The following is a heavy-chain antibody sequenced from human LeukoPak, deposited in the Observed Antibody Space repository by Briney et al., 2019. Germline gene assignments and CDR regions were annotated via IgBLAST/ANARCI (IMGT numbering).Heavy chain of an antibody. Sequence: SETLSLTCTVSGGSISSYYWSWIRQPAGKGLEWIGRIYTSGSTNYNPSLKSRATMSVDTSKNQFSLKLSSVTAADTAVYYCARELKVDTIAGNYYYYGMDVWGQGTTVTVSS. V-gene: IGHV4-4*07. J-gene: IGHJ6*02. CDR2: IYTSGST. D-gene: IGHD3-3*01. CDR1: GGSISSYY. CDR3: ARELKVDTIAGNYYYYGMDV.